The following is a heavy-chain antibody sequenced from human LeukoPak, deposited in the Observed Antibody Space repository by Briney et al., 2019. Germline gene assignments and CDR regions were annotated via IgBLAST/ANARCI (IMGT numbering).Heavy chain of an antibody. CDR1: GFTFSSYA. CDR3: AKGGDSSTWSLQVY. D-gene: IGHD6-13*01. V-gene: IGHV3-23*01. Sequence: PAGGSLLLSCAASGFTFSSYAMSWVRQAPGKGLEWVSAITGSGTNTYYADSVKGRFTISRGNSKNTLYLQMNSLRAEDTAIYYCAKGGDSSTWSLQVYWGQGTLVTVSS. J-gene: IGHJ4*02. CDR2: ITGSGTNT.